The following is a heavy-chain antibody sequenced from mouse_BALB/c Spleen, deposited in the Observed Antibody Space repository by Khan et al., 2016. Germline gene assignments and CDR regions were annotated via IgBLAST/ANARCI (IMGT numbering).Heavy chain of an antibody. CDR2: INPGSGGT. V-gene: IGHV1-54*01. Sequence: QVQLQQSGAELVRPGTSVKVSCTASGYAFTNYLIEWIKQRPGQGLEWIGVINPGSGGTNYTEKFKDLVTITADKSTRTAYMQLSSLKTDDSAVYFCARSYYGDGVAYWRRWTLVTVSA. D-gene: IGHD1-2*01. CDR3: ARSYYGDGVAY. J-gene: IGHJ3*01. CDR1: GYAFTNYL.